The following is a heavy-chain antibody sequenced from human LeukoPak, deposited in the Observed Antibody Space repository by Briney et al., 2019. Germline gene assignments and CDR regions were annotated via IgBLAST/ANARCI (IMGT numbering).Heavy chain of an antibody. D-gene: IGHD2-15*01. CDR3: ARHPCSGGNCFGFIPNWFDP. V-gene: IGHV4-39*01. CDR2: IYYSGST. CDR1: GGSISSSSYY. Sequence: SETLSLTCTVSGGSISSSSYYWVWIRQPPGKGLEWIGSIYYSGSTYYNPSLKSRVTISVDTSKNQFPLKLSSVTAADTAVYYCARHPCSGGNCFGFIPNWFDPWGQGTLVTVSS. J-gene: IGHJ5*02.